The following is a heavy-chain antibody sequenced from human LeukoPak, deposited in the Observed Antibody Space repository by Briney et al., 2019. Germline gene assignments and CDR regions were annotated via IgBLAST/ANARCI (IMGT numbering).Heavy chain of an antibody. CDR1: GGSISSGGYY. V-gene: IGHV4-31*03. D-gene: IGHD3-10*01. CDR2: IYYSGST. J-gene: IGHJ4*02. CDR3: ARVNYGSATKEDY. Sequence: PSETLSLTCTVSGGSISSGGYYWSWIRQHPGKGLEWIGYIYYSGSTYYNPSLKSRVTISVDTSENQFSLKLSSVTAADTAVYYCARVNYGSATKEDYWGQGTLVTVSS.